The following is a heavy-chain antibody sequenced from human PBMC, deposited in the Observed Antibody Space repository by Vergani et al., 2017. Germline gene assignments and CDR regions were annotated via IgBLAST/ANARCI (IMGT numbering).Heavy chain of an antibody. CDR2: IKQDGSEK. CDR1: GFTFSSYW. CDR3: AREVPCTTTRCGYFDY. J-gene: IGHJ4*02. V-gene: IGHV3-7*01. Sequence: EVQLVESGGGLVQPGGSLRLSCAASGFTFSSYWMSWVRQAPGKGLEWVANIKQDGSEKYYVDSVKGRFTISRDNAKNSLYLQMNSLRAEDTAVYYCAREVPCTTTRCGYFDYWGQGTLVTVSS. D-gene: IGHD2/OR15-2a*01.